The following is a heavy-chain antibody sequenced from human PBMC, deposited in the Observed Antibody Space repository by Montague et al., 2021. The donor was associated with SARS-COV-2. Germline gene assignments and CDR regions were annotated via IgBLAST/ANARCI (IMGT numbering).Heavy chain of an antibody. CDR2: IYASGST. V-gene: IGHV4-4*07. CDR1: GVSITSYY. J-gene: IGHJ4*02. Sequence: SETLSLTCSVSGVSITSYYWSRVRQPPGKGLEWIGHIYASGSTNYSPSLKSRVRLSIDNPKNQFSLKLESLTAADTAVYYCVRDRGNWYYFDYWGQGALVTVSS. D-gene: IGHD3-10*01. CDR3: VRDRGNWYYFDY.